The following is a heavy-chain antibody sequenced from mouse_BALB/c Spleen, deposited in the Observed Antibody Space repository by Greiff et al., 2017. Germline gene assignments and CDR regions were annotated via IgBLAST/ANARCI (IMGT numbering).Heavy chain of an antibody. CDR1: GFTFSSYA. D-gene: IGHD1-1*01. CDR2: ISSGGSYT. J-gene: IGHJ3*01. CDR3: AVITTVPPSWFAY. Sequence: EVKLMESGGGLVKPGGSLKLSCAASGFTFSSYAMSWVRQSPEKRLEWVAEISSGGSYTYYPDTVTGRFTISRDNAKNTLYLEMSSLRSEDTAMYYCAVITTVPPSWFAYWGQGTLVTVSA. V-gene: IGHV5-9-4*01.